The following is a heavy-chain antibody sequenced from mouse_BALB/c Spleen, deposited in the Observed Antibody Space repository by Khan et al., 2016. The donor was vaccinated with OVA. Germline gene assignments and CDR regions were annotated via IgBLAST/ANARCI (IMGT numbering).Heavy chain of an antibody. V-gene: IGHV5-6-5*01. CDR3: ARDYWFVY. Sequence: EVQLLESGGGLVKPGGSLKVSCAASGFTFSNYAMSWVRQTPEKRLEWVASISSGGSTYYPDSAKGRFTISRDNARNILYLQMSSLRSEDTAMYYCARDYWFVYWGQGTLVTVSA. CDR1: GFTFSNYA. CDR2: ISSGGST. J-gene: IGHJ3*01.